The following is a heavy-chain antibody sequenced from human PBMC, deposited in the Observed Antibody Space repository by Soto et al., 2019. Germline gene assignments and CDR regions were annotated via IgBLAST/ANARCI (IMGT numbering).Heavy chain of an antibody. CDR3: ARVERLYSSSWPHDAFDI. V-gene: IGHV1-69*02. CDR2: IIPILGIA. CDR1: GGTFSSYT. D-gene: IGHD6-13*01. Sequence: SVKVSCKASGGTFSSYTISWVRQAPGQGLEWMGRIIPILGIANYAQKFQGRVTITADKSTSTAYMELSSLRSEDTAVYYCARVERLYSSSWPHDAFDIWGQGTMVTVSS. J-gene: IGHJ3*02.